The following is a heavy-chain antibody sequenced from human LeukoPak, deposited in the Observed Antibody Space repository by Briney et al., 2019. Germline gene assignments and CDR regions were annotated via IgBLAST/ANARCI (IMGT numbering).Heavy chain of an antibody. CDR3: ARPACNSTSCYLYLQH. D-gene: IGHD2-2*01. V-gene: IGHV5-51*01. Sequence: GESLKISCKASGYSFITYWIGWVRQMPGKGLEWMGIIYPADSQTRYSPSFQGQVTISADKSISTAYLQWSSLKASDTAIYYCARPACNSTSCYLYLQHWGQGTLVTVSS. J-gene: IGHJ1*01. CDR2: IYPADSQT. CDR1: GYSFITYW.